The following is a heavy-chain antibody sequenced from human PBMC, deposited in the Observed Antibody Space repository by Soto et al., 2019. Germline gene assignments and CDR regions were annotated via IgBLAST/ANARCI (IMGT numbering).Heavy chain of an antibody. J-gene: IGHJ4*01. CDR1: GGSISSSNHY. CDR2: VDHSGNS. CDR3: ARDSGYGSGASVNHYLDF. V-gene: IGHV4-39*02. Sequence: PSETLSPTCSVSGGSISSSNHYWGWISQSPGKGLQWIASVDHSGNSYYNPSLRSRVTVSVDTSNNRFSLKVSSLTAEDTAVYYCARDSGYGSGASVNHYLDFWGRGTLVTVSS. D-gene: IGHD3-10*01.